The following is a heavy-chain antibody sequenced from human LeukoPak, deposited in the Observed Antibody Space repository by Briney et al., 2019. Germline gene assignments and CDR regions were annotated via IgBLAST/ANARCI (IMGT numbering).Heavy chain of an antibody. V-gene: IGHV1-18*01. CDR3: ARGPLSIAAREGYYYYYYMDV. Sequence: EASVKVSCKASGYTFTSYGISWVRQAPGQGLEWMGWISAYNGNTNYAQKLQGRVTMTTDTSTSTACMELRSLRSDDTAVYYCARGPLSIAAREGYYYYYYMDVWGKGTTVTVSS. J-gene: IGHJ6*03. CDR2: ISAYNGNT. CDR1: GYTFTSYG. D-gene: IGHD6-6*01.